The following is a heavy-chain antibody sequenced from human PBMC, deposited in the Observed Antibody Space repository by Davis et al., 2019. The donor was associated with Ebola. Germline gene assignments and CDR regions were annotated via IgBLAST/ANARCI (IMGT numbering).Heavy chain of an antibody. J-gene: IGHJ6*04. V-gene: IGHV3-30*18. CDR2: ISYDGSNK. CDR1: GFTFSSYG. CDR3: AKSGLSFGVVKYHYGMDV. D-gene: IGHD3-3*01. Sequence: GESLKISCAASGFTFSSYGMHWVRQAPGKGLEWVAVISYDGSNKYYADSVKGRFTISRDNSKKTLYLQMNSLRAEDTAVDYCAKSGLSFGVVKYHYGMDVWGKGTTVTVSS.